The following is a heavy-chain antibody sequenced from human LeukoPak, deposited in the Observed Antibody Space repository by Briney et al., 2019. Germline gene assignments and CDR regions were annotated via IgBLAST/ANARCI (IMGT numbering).Heavy chain of an antibody. D-gene: IGHD6-19*01. J-gene: IGHJ4*02. Sequence: PGGSLRLSCAASGFTFSSYGMHWVRQAPGKGLEWVAVISCDGSNKYYADSVKGRFTISRDNSKNTLYLQMNSLRAEDTAVYYCAIDISGYSSGWYGDYWGQGTLVTASS. CDR3: AIDISGYSSGWYGDY. V-gene: IGHV3-30*03. CDR1: GFTFSSYG. CDR2: ISCDGSNK.